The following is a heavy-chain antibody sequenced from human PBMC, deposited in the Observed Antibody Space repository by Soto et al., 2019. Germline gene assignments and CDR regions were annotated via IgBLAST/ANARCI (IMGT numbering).Heavy chain of an antibody. CDR3: ARYIPGVRYYGMDV. D-gene: IGHD2-2*01. CDR1: GFTFSSYA. J-gene: IGHJ6*02. V-gene: IGHV3-23*01. CDR2: IGESGTPT. Sequence: PGGSLRLSSAASGFTFSSYAMKWVRQAPGKGLEWVSLIGESGTPTYYADSVKGRFTISRDNSGNTLFLEMYSLRAEDTAVYYCARYIPGVRYYGMDVWGQGTTVTVSS.